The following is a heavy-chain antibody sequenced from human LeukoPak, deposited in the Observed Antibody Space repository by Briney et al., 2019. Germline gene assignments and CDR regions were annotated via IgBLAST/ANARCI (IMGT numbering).Heavy chain of an antibody. CDR1: GDSISDWY. D-gene: IGHD1-26*01. CDR2: YYSGST. Sequence: PSETLSLTCTISGDSISDWYWNWIRQPPGKGLEWIGYYYSGSTKYNPSLESRVTISFDTSKSQFSLKLRSMTAADTAVYYCARDWELGYWGRGTLVTVSS. V-gene: IGHV4-59*01. CDR3: ARDWELGY. J-gene: IGHJ4*02.